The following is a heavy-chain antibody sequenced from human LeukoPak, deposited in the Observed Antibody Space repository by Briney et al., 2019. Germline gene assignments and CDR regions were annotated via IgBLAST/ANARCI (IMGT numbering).Heavy chain of an antibody. V-gene: IGHV3-30-3*01. CDR2: ISYDGSNK. CDR1: GFTFSSYA. D-gene: IGHD3-3*01. CDR3: ARLTTLGFLEWLSDDPGIDY. J-gene: IGHJ4*02. Sequence: GGSLRLSCAASGFTFSSYAMHWVRQAPGKGLEWVAVISYDGSNKYYADSVKGRFTISRDNSKNTLYLQMNSLRAEDTAVYYCARLTTLGFLEWLSDDPGIDYWGQGTLVTVSS.